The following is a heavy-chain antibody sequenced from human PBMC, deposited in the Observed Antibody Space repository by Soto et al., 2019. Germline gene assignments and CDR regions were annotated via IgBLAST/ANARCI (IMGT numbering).Heavy chain of an antibody. Sequence: QITLKESGPTLVKPTQTLTLTCTFSGFSLSTSGVGVGWIRQPPGKALEWLALIYWDDDKRYSPSLKTRLTXTXGTSTTQVVLTMTNMDPVDTATYYCARQYGATAIDYWGQGTLVTVSS. V-gene: IGHV2-5*02. J-gene: IGHJ4*02. CDR3: ARQYGATAIDY. CDR2: IYWDDDK. D-gene: IGHD4-17*01. CDR1: GFSLSTSGVG.